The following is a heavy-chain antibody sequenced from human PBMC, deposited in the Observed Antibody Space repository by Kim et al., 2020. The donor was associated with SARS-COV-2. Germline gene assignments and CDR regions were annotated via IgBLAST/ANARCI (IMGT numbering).Heavy chain of an antibody. Sequence: GGSLRLSCAASGFTFSDYYMSWIRQAPGKGLEWVSYISSSGSTIYYAYSVKGRFTISRDNAKNSLYLQMNSLRAEDTAVYYCAREGVVPAATVDYWGQGTLVTVSS. D-gene: IGHD2-2*01. J-gene: IGHJ4*02. V-gene: IGHV3-11*04. CDR3: AREGVVPAATVDY. CDR1: GFTFSDYY. CDR2: ISSSGSTI.